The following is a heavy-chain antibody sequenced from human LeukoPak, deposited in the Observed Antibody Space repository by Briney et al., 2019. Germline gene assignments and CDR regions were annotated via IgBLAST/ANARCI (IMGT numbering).Heavy chain of an antibody. V-gene: IGHV1-18*01. CDR3: ARITSGWDDAFDI. Sequence: ASVKVSXKASGYTFTSYGISWVRQAPGQGLEWMGWISAYNGNTNYAQKLQGRVTMTTDTSTSTAYMERRSLRSDDTAVYYCARITSGWDDAFDIWGQGTMVTVSS. CDR1: GYTFTSYG. J-gene: IGHJ3*02. CDR2: ISAYNGNT. D-gene: IGHD6-19*01.